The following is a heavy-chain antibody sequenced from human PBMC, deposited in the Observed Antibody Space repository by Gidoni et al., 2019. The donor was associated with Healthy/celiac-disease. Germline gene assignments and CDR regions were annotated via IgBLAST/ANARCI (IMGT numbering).Heavy chain of an antibody. CDR1: GFTFSSYS. D-gene: IGHD5-18*01. CDR2: ISSSSSYI. Sequence: EVQLVESGGGLVKPVGSLRLSCAASGFTFSSYSMNWVRQAPGKGLEWVSSISSSSSYIYYADSVKGRFTISRDNAKNSLYLQMNSLRAEDTAVYYCARVSGYSYGFDAFDIWGQGTMVTVSS. J-gene: IGHJ3*02. CDR3: ARVSGYSYGFDAFDI. V-gene: IGHV3-21*01.